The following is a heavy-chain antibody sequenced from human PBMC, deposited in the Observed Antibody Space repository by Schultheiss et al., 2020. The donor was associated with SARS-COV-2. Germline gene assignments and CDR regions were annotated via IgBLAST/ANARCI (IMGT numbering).Heavy chain of an antibody. CDR3: AKDLWRRAYCGGDCYWGFDY. D-gene: IGHD2-21*02. CDR2: ISYDGSNK. V-gene: IGHV3-30-3*01. J-gene: IGHJ4*02. CDR1: GFTFSSYA. Sequence: GGSLRLSCAASGFTFSSYAMHWVRQAPGKGLEWVAVISYDGSNKYYADSVKGRFTISRDNSKNTLYLQMNSLRAEDTAVYYCAKDLWRRAYCGGDCYWGFDYWGQGTLVTVSS.